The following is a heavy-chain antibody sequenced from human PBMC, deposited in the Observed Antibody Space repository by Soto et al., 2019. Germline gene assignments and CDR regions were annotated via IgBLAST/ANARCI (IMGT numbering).Heavy chain of an antibody. J-gene: IGHJ4*02. CDR3: ALDYLLKRYFDH. D-gene: IGHD3-16*01. CDR1: GFTFSSYS. V-gene: IGHV3-48*02. CDR2: ISSSSSTI. Sequence: QPWGSLRLSCAASGFTFSSYSMNWFRQAPGKGLEWVSYISSSSSTIYYADSVKGRFTISRDNAKNSLYLQMNSLRDEDTAVYYCALDYLLKRYFDHCCKGPVATVSS.